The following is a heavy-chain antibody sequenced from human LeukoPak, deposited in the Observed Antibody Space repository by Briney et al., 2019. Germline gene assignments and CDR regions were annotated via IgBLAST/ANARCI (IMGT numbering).Heavy chain of an antibody. Sequence: SETLSLTCTVSGGSISSGDYYWTWTRQRPGKGLEWIGYIYYSGSTYYNPSLKSRVTISGDTSKNQFSLKLNSVTAADTAVYYCVRVRDSSGYPFDYWGQGTLVTVSS. V-gene: IGHV4-31*03. CDR2: IYYSGST. J-gene: IGHJ4*02. CDR3: VRVRDSSGYPFDY. D-gene: IGHD3-22*01. CDR1: GGSISSGDYY.